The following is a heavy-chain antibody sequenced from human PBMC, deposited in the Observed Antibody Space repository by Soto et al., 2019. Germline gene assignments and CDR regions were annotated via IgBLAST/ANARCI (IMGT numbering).Heavy chain of an antibody. Sequence: QVQLVQSGAEVKKPGASVKVSCKASGYTFTSYGISWVRQAPGQGLEWMGWISAYSGNTNYAQNPPGRVTTTTETSTRTAYMELRSLRSDDTAVYYCARQYDILTGYYLEVGYWGQGTLVTVSS. J-gene: IGHJ4*02. CDR2: ISAYSGNT. V-gene: IGHV1-18*01. CDR3: ARQYDILTGYYLEVGY. CDR1: GYTFTSYG. D-gene: IGHD3-9*01.